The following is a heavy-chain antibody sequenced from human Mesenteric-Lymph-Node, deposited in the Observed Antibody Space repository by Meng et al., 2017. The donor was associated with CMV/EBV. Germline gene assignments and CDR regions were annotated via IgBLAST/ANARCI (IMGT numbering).Heavy chain of an antibody. J-gene: IGHJ6*02. CDR3: ARETTMLRGVFPYSSGMDV. Sequence: GGSLRLSCAASGFTFSSHWMHWVRQAPGKGLVWVSRINGDGLNTTYADSVKGRFTISRDNAKNTVHLQMNSLRAQDTAVYYCARETTMLRGVFPYSSGMDVWGRGTTVTVSS. V-gene: IGHV3-74*01. CDR1: GFTFSSHW. CDR2: INGDGLNT. D-gene: IGHD3-10*01.